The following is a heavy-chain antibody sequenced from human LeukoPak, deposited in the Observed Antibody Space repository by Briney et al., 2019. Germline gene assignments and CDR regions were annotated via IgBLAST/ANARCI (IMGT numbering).Heavy chain of an antibody. Sequence: SETLSLTCTVSGGSISSSSYYWGWIRQPPGKGLEWIGSIYYSGSTYYNPSLKSRVTISVDTSKNQFSLKLSSVTAADTAVYYCARAPTSIGSYPGEYYFDYWGQGTLVTVSS. J-gene: IGHJ4*02. V-gene: IGHV4-39*07. D-gene: IGHD3-10*01. CDR3: ARAPTSIGSYPGEYYFDY. CDR2: IYYSGST. CDR1: GGSISSSSYY.